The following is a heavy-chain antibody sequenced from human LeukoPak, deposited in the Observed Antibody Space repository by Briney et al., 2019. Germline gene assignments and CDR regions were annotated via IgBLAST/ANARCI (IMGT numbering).Heavy chain of an antibody. J-gene: IGHJ5*02. Sequence: SETLSLTCTVSGGSISSSSYYWGWIRQPPGKGLEWIGSIYYSGSTYYNPSLKSRVTISVDTSKNQFSLMLYSVTAADTALYYCARGYDSTGYGVGEANWFDPWGQGTLVTVSS. CDR2: IYYSGST. D-gene: IGHD3-22*01. CDR1: GGSISSSSYY. CDR3: ARGYDSTGYGVGEANWFDP. V-gene: IGHV4-39*07.